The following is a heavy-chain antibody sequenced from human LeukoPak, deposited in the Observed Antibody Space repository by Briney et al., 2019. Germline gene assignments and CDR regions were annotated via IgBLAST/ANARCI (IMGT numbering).Heavy chain of an antibody. V-gene: IGHV4-39*01. CDR1: GGSISSSSYY. Sequence: SETLSPTCTVSGGSISSSSYYWGWIRQPPGKGLEWIASIYYSGSTYYNPSLRSRVTISVDTSKNQFSLRLSSVTAADAALYYCARGALVVAGTRWFDPWGQGILVTVSS. CDR3: ARGALVVAGTRWFDP. D-gene: IGHD6-19*01. J-gene: IGHJ5*02. CDR2: IYYSGST.